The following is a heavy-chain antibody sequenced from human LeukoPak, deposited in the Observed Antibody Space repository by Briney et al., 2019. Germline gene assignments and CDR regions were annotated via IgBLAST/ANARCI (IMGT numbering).Heavy chain of an antibody. CDR3: ARRGNWDTAMAIPHDSWFDP. Sequence: GESLEISCKGSGYSFTSYWIGWVRQMPGKGLEWMGIIYPGDSDTRYSPSFQGQVTISADKSISTAYLQWSSLKASDTAMYYCARRGNWDTAMAIPHDSWFDPWGQGTLVTVSS. V-gene: IGHV5-51*01. D-gene: IGHD5-18*01. CDR1: GYSFTSYW. J-gene: IGHJ5*02. CDR2: IYPGDSDT.